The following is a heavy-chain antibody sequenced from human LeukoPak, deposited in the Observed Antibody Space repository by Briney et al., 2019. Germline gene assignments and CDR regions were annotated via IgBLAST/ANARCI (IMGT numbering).Heavy chain of an antibody. Sequence: PGGSLRLSCAASGFTFSSYSMNWVRQAPGKGLEWVSSISSSSSYIYYADSVKGRFTISRDNAKNSLYLQMNSLRAEDTAVYYCARPEGYDFWSDLEMGYWFDPWGQGTLVTVSS. D-gene: IGHD3-3*01. CDR3: ARPEGYDFWSDLEMGYWFDP. J-gene: IGHJ5*02. V-gene: IGHV3-21*01. CDR1: GFTFSSYS. CDR2: ISSSSSYI.